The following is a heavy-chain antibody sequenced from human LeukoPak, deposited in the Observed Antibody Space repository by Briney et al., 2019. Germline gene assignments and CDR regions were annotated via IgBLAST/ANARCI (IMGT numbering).Heavy chain of an antibody. V-gene: IGHV3-7*01. CDR1: GFTFSSYW. CDR3: ARGAGWYGYYGMDV. Sequence: GGSLRLSCAASGFTFSSYWMSWVRQAPGKGPGWVANIKQDGSEKYYVDSVKGRFTISRDNAKNSLYLQMNSLRAEDTAVYYCARGAGWYGYYGMDVWGQGTTVTVSS. J-gene: IGHJ6*02. D-gene: IGHD6-19*01. CDR2: IKQDGSEK.